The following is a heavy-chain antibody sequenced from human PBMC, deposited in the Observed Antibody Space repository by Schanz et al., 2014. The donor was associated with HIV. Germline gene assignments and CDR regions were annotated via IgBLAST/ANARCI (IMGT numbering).Heavy chain of an antibody. CDR2: IIPIFDTT. V-gene: IGHV1-69*06. J-gene: IGHJ4*02. CDR1: GGTFSSSA. CDR3: ARTYTGDWSTGAD. D-gene: IGHD2-21*02. Sequence: QVQLGQSGAEVKKPGSSVKVSCKASGGTFSSSAISWVRHAPGQGLEWMGGIIPIFDTTNYAQKLQGRVTITADKSTSTVYMDLSSLRSEDTAVYYCARTYTGDWSTGADWGQGTLVTVSS.